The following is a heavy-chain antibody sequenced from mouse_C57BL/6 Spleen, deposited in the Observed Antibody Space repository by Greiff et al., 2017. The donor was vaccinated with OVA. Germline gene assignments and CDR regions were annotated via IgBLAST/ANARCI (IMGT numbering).Heavy chain of an antibody. D-gene: IGHD2-4*01. CDR3: ARSDYDDY. V-gene: IGHV1-7*01. Sequence: QVQLQQSGAELAKPGASVKLSCKASGYTFTSYWMHWVKQRPGQGLEWIGYINPSSGYTKYNQKFKDKATLTADKSSITAYMQLSSLTYEDSAVYYCARSDYDDYWGQGTTLTVSS. J-gene: IGHJ2*01. CDR2: INPSSGYT. CDR1: GYTFTSYW.